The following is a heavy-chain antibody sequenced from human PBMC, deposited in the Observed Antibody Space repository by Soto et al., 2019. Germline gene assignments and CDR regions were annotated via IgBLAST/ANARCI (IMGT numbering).Heavy chain of an antibody. V-gene: IGHV1-2*02. CDR3: ARGGTFAYDTSGYSVY. CDR2: INPTSGGT. J-gene: IGHJ4*02. D-gene: IGHD3-22*01. CDR1: GYTFTGYF. Sequence: ASVKVSCKASGYTFTGYFMHWVRQAPGQGLEWMGWINPTSGGTNYAQKFQGRVTMTRDTSISTAYMELSRLRSDDTAVYYCARGGTFAYDTSGYSVYWGQGTLVTVSS.